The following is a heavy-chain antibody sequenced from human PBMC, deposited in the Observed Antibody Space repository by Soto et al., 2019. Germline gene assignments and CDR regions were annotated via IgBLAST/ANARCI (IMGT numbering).Heavy chain of an antibody. Sequence: ASVKVSCKASGHTFISYAITWVRQAPGQGLEWMGWISVHNGNTNYAQEVQGRVTMTTDTYTSTAYMELRSLRSDDTAVYYCARGGGFSHSSFGYWGQGTLVTVSS. CDR2: ISVHNGNT. J-gene: IGHJ4*02. D-gene: IGHD5-18*01. CDR1: GHTFISYA. V-gene: IGHV1-18*01. CDR3: ARGGGFSHSSFGY.